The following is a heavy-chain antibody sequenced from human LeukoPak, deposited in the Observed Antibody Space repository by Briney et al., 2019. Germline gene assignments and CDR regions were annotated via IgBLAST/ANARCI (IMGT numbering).Heavy chain of an antibody. V-gene: IGHV3-21*01. CDR1: GFTFSSYN. J-gene: IGHJ5*02. D-gene: IGHD3-22*01. CDR2: ISSSSSYI. Sequence: GGSLRLSCAASGFTFSSYNMNWVRQAPGKGLEWVTSISSSSSYIYYADSVKGRFTISRDNAKNSLYLLMNSLRAEDTAVYYCARDGFAGYYDSSGYSASTFSWGQGTLVTVSS. CDR3: ARDGFAGYYDSSGYSASTFS.